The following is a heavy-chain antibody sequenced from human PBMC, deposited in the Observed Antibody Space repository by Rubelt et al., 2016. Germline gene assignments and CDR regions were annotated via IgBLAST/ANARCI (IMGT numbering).Heavy chain of an antibody. CDR2: ISWNSGSI. V-gene: IGHV3-9*01. CDR3: AKGYDNDSSGYWDY. CDR1: GFTFDDYA. J-gene: IGHJ4*02. Sequence: LVESGGGLVQPGRSLRLSCAASGFTFDDYAMHWVRQAPGKGLEWVSGISWNSGSIGYADSVKGRFTLSREHAKNPLYLQMNSLRAEDTAVYYCAKGYDNDSSGYWDYWGQGTLVTVSS. D-gene: IGHD3-22*01.